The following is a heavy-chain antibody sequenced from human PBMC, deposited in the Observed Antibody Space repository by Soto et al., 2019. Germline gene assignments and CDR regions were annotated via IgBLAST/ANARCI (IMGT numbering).Heavy chain of an antibody. CDR1: GGSINNNY. Sequence: SETLSLTCTVSGGSINNNYWSWIRQPPGRGLEWIGYIFSNGRTNYNPSLESRVAISVDTSKNQLSLKLRSVTAADTAVYYCARGGDNSPWYYSLWGQGTLVTVS. CDR3: ARGGDNSPWYYSL. CDR2: IFSNGRT. J-gene: IGHJ4*02. D-gene: IGHD3-10*01. V-gene: IGHV4-59*01.